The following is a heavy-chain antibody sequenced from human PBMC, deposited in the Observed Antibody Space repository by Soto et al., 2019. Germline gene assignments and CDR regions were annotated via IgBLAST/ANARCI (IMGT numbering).Heavy chain of an antibody. D-gene: IGHD5-18*01. CDR1: GFTFSSYS. V-gene: IGHV3-21*01. CDR3: ARAAQLWLNAFDI. J-gene: IGHJ3*02. Sequence: VQLVESGGGLVKPGGSLRLSCAASGFTFSSYSMNWVRQAPGKGLEWVSSISSSSSYIYYADSVKGRFTISRDNAKNSLYLQMNSLRAEDTAVYYCARAAQLWLNAFDIWGQGTMVTVSS. CDR2: ISSSSSYI.